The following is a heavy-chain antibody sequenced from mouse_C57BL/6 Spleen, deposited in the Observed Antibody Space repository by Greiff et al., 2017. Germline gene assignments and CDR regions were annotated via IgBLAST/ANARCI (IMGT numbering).Heavy chain of an antibody. CDR1: GYAFSSYW. CDR3: AITEYTGAHYARDY. CDR2: IYPGDGDT. D-gene: IGHD5-2*01. J-gene: IGHJ4*01. V-gene: IGHV1-80*01. Sequence: QVQLLQSGAELVKPGASVKISCKASGYAFSSYWMNWVKQRPGKGLEWIGQIYPGDGDTNYNGKFKGTATLTADKSSSTAYMQLSSLTSEDSAVYICAITEYTGAHYARDYWGQGTSVTVSS.